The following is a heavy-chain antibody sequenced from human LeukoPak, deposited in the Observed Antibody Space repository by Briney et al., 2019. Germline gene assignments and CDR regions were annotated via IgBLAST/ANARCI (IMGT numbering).Heavy chain of an antibody. CDR1: GGTFSSYA. J-gene: IGHJ4*02. D-gene: IGHD2-2*01. CDR3: ARTQDYCRSTSCYTSFDY. CDR2: IIPIFGTA. V-gene: IGHV1-69*13. Sequence: GASVKVSCKASGGTFSSYAIGWVRQAPGQGLEWMGGIIPIFGTANYAQKFQGRVTITADESTSTAYMELSSLRSEDTAVYYCARTQDYCRSTSCYTSFDYWGQGTLVTVSS.